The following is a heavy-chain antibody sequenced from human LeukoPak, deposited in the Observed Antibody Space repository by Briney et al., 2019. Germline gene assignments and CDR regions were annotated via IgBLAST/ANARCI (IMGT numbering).Heavy chain of an antibody. J-gene: IGHJ4*02. CDR1: GYTFTGYY. CDR3: ARDPGFTANYYFDY. V-gene: IGHV1-2*02. CDR2: INPNSGGT. Sequence: ASVKVSCKASGYTFTGYYMHWVRQAPGQGLEWMGWINPNSGGTNYAQKFQGRVTMTRDTSISTAYMELSRLRSDDTAVYYCARDPGFTANYYFDYWGQGTLVTVSS. D-gene: IGHD1-7*01.